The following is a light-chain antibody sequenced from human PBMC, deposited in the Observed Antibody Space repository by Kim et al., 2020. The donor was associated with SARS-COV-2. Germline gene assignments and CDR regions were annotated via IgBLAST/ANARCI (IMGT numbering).Light chain of an antibody. CDR1: SRRSYF. J-gene: IGLJ2*01. CDR3: NSRDSNDNVV. CDR2: GKN. Sequence: VALGQTVSITCQGDSRRSYFATWYQQKPGQVPTLVIYGKNNRPSGISDRFSGSSSGNTASLTITGTQAGDEADYYCNSRDSNDNVVFGGGTQLTVL. V-gene: IGLV3-19*01.